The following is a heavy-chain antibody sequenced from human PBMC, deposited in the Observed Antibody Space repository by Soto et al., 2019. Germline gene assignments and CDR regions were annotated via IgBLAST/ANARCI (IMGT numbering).Heavy chain of an antibody. CDR3: ARDGDCSSTSCHCRSRYYGMDV. J-gene: IGHJ6*02. V-gene: IGHV1-18*01. D-gene: IGHD2-2*03. CDR2: ISAYNGNT. Sequence: QVQLVQSGAEVKKPGASVKVSCKASGYTFTSYGISWVRQAPGQGLEWMGWISAYNGNTNYAQKLQGRVTMTTDTSTSTAYMELRSLRSDDTAVYYCARDGDCSSTSCHCRSRYYGMDVWGQGTTVTVSS. CDR1: GYTFTSYG.